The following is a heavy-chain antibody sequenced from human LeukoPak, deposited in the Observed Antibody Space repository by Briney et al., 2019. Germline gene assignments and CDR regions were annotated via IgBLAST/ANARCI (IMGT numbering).Heavy chain of an antibody. D-gene: IGHD3-10*01. Sequence: PSQTLSLTCTVSGGSISSGSYYWSWIRQPAGKGLEWIGRIYTSGSTNYNPSLKSRVTMSVDTSKNQFSLKLSSVTAADTAVYYCARGRTYYYGSGSFINWFDPWGQGTLVTVSS. CDR3: ARGRTYYYGSGSFINWFDP. J-gene: IGHJ5*02. CDR2: IYTSGST. CDR1: GGSISSGSYY. V-gene: IGHV4-61*02.